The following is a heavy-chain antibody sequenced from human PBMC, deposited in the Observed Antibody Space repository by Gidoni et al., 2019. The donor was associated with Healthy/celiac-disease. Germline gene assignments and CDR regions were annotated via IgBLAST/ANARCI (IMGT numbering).Heavy chain of an antibody. CDR3: ARRKALGEVKGAFDI. V-gene: IGHV5-51*03. CDR1: GYSVISYW. J-gene: IGHJ3*02. CDR2: IYPGDSDT. D-gene: IGHD3-16*01. Sequence: EVQLVQSGAEVKKPGESLKISCKGSGYSVISYWIGWVRQMPGKGLEWMGIIYPGDSDTRYSPSFQGQVTISADKSISTAYLQWSSLKASDTAIYYCARRKALGEVKGAFDIWGQGTMVTVSS.